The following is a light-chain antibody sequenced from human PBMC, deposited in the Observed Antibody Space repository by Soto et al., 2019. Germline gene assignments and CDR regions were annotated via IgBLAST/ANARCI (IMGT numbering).Light chain of an antibody. V-gene: IGLV2-14*01. J-gene: IGLJ1*01. CDR3: SSYASGGTYV. Sequence: QSVLTPPASVSGSPGQSIAISCTGTSSDVGGYNSVSWYQQHPGKAPKLMIYDVTNRPSGVPNRFSGSKSGNTASLTISGLQAEDEADYYCSSYASGGTYVFGTGTKVTVL. CDR2: DVT. CDR1: SSDVGGYNS.